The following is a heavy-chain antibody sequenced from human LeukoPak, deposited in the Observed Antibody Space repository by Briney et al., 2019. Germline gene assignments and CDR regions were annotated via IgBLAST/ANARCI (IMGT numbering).Heavy chain of an antibody. J-gene: IGHJ3*01. Sequence: GGSLRLSYAASGFTFSSYWMSWVRQAPGKGLEWVANIKQDGSEKYYVDSVKGRFTISRDNAKNSLYLQMNSLRAEDTAVYYCASLKNSGWGNAFHFWGQGTMVTVSS. CDR3: ASLKNSGWGNAFHF. CDR2: IKQDGSEK. V-gene: IGHV3-7*01. CDR1: GFTFSSYW. D-gene: IGHD6-19*01.